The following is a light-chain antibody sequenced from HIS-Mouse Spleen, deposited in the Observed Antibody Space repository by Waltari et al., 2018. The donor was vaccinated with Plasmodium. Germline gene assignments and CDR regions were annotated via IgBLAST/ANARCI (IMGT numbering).Light chain of an antibody. Sequence: SYELTQPPSVSVSPGPPARIICSGDALPEQYASWYQRKSGQAPALVIYEDSKRHSGIPERFYGSSSGTMATLTISGAQVEDEADYYCYSTDSSGNHRVFGGGTKLTVL. V-gene: IGLV3-10*01. CDR3: YSTDSSGNHRV. CDR2: EDS. CDR1: ALPEQY. J-gene: IGLJ3*02.